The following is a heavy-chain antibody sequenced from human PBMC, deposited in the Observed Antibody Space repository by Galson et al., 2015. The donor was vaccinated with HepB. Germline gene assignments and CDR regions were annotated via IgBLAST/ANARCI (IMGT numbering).Heavy chain of an antibody. CDR1: GFTFSDSN. D-gene: IGHD5-24*01. CDR2: ISSSGTII. J-gene: IGHJ6*02. CDR3: AREFVGYNSDFYYYYGMDV. V-gene: IGHV3-11*01. Sequence: SLRLSCAASGFTFSDSNMSWIRQAPGKGLEWVSYISSSGTIISSADSVKGRFIISRDNAKNSLYLQMNRLRAEDTAVYYCAREFVGYNSDFYYYYGMDVWGRGTLVTVSS.